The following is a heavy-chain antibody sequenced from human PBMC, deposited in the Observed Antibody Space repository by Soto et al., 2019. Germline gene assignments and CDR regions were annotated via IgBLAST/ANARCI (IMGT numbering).Heavy chain of an antibody. CDR1: GFTFSSYV. V-gene: IGHV3-23*01. CDR3: AKVIAGYATYYYYYGMDV. Sequence: GGSLRLSCAASGFTFSSYVMSWVRQAPGKGLEWVSAISGSGGSTYYADSVKGRFTISRDNSKNTLYLQMNSLRAEDTAVYYCAKVIAGYATYYYYYGMDVWGQGTTVTVSS. D-gene: IGHD3-16*01. CDR2: ISGSGGST. J-gene: IGHJ6*02.